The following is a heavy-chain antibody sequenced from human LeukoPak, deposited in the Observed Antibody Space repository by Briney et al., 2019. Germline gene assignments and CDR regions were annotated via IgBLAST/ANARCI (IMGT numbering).Heavy chain of an antibody. Sequence: ASVKVSCKASGYTFTGYYMHWVRQAPGQGLEWMGWINPNSGGTNYAQKFQGRVTMTRDTPISTAYMELSRLRSDDTAVYYCASNSQLWEPLGYWGQGTLVTVSS. D-gene: IGHD5-18*01. CDR3: ASNSQLWEPLGY. CDR1: GYTFTGYY. V-gene: IGHV1-2*02. J-gene: IGHJ4*02. CDR2: INPNSGGT.